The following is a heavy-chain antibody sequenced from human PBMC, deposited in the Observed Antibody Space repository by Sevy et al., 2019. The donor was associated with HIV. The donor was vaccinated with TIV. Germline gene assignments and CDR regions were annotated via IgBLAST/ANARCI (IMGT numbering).Heavy chain of an antibody. Sequence: GGSLRLSCAASGFSLNTYWMSWVRQAPGKGLGWVANIKQDGSVTYYVDPVKGRFTISRENARNFLFLQMNSLRAEDTARYYCVRAVAADGSFWGQGTLVTVSS. CDR2: IKQDGSVT. J-gene: IGHJ4*02. CDR3: VRAVAADGSF. D-gene: IGHD6-13*01. CDR1: GFSLNTYW. V-gene: IGHV3-7*01.